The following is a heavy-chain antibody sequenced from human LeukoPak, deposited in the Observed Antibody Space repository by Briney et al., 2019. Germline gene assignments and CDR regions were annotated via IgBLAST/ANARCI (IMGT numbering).Heavy chain of an antibody. CDR1: GYSISSGYY. V-gene: IGHV4-38-2*01. Sequence: SETLSLTCAVSGYSISSGYYWGWIRQSPGKGLEWIGSVFYIGNTYYNPSLKSRVTISMDTSKNQFSLKLSSVTAADTAVYYCARLFFFDYWGQGTLVTVSS. J-gene: IGHJ4*02. CDR3: ARLFFFDY. CDR2: VFYIGNT.